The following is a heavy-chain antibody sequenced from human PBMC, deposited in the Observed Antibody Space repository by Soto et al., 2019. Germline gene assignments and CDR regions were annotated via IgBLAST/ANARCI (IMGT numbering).Heavy chain of an antibody. Sequence: ASVKVSCKASGYTFTSYDINWVRQATGQGLEWMGWMNPNSGNTGYAQKFQGRVTMTRNTSISTAYMELSSLRSEDTAVYYCARHCSSTSCYVDYYYYMDVWGKGTTVTVSS. CDR1: GYTFTSYD. V-gene: IGHV1-8*01. CDR3: ARHCSSTSCYVDYYYYMDV. J-gene: IGHJ6*03. CDR2: MNPNSGNT. D-gene: IGHD2-2*01.